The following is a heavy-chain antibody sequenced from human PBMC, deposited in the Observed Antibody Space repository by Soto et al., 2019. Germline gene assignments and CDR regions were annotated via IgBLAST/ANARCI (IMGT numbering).Heavy chain of an antibody. CDR1: GFTFSGSA. CDR3: TRLLYSSSCYYGMDV. Sequence: GGSLRLSCAASGFTFSGSAMHWVRQASGKGLEWVGRIRSKANSYATAYAASVKGRFTISRDDSKNTAYLQMNSLKTEDTAVYYCTRLLYSSSCYYGMDVWGQGTTVTVSS. J-gene: IGHJ6*02. CDR2: IRSKANSYAT. V-gene: IGHV3-73*01. D-gene: IGHD6-6*01.